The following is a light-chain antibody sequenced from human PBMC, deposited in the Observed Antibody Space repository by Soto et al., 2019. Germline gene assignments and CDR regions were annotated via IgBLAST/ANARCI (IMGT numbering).Light chain of an antibody. CDR1: EDISNF. V-gene: IGKV1-33*01. CDR3: EQYHNLLLS. CDR2: DAS. Sequence: DIQMTQSPSSLSASVGDRVTISCQATEDISNFLNWYQQKPGKAPKLLIYDASNWEAGVPSRFSGGGSGTHFTLTISSLQPEDFATYYCEQYHNLLLSFGGGTKVDLK. J-gene: IGKJ4*01.